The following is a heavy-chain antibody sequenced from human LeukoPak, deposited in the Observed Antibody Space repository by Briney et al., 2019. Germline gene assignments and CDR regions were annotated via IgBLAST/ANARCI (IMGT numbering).Heavy chain of an antibody. CDR2: IHPNSGGA. Sequence: ASVKVSCKASGYTFTDYYLHWVRQAPGQGLEWMGWIHPNSGGANYAQKFQGRVTMTRDTSISTAYMELSSLRSDDTAVYCARPATVPGWGQGTLVTVSS. CDR3: ARPATVPG. D-gene: IGHD6-19*01. J-gene: IGHJ1*01. CDR1: GYTFTDYY. V-gene: IGHV1-2*02.